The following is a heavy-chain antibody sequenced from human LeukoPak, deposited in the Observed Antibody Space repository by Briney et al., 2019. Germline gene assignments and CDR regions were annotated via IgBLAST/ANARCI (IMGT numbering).Heavy chain of an antibody. D-gene: IGHD4-23*01. Sequence: ASVKVSCKASGVTVTGYYIHCVRQAPGQGLEWMGWVNPNNGGTNYAQMFQGRVTMTRDTSISTAYMELSRLTSDDTAVYYCARDSYGGNWSLGYWGQGTLVTVSS. J-gene: IGHJ4*02. CDR2: VNPNNGGT. V-gene: IGHV1-2*02. CDR3: ARDSYGGNWSLGY. CDR1: GVTVTGYY.